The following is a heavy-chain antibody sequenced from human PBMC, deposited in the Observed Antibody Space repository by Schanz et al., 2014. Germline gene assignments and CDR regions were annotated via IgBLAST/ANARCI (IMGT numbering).Heavy chain of an antibody. CDR2: IIPVLAIA. D-gene: IGHD5-18*01. V-gene: IGHV1-69*04. CDR1: GYTFNNYT. J-gene: IGHJ6*02. CDR3: ARGPSQGYSYGHNIGAYYYGMDV. Sequence: QVQLVQSGAEVKKPGTSVKVSCKASGYTFNNYTYVMIWIRQAPGQGLEWMGSIIPVLAIADYAQKFQGRVTITADKSTSTASMELSSLRSEDTAVYYCARGPSQGYSYGHNIGAYYYGMDVWGQGTTVTVSS.